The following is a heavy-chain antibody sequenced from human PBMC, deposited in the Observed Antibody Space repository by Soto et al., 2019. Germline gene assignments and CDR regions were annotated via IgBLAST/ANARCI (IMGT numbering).Heavy chain of an antibody. CDR3: AKTRDRYCSGGSCYLNWFDP. CDR2: IIGRGGST. CDR1: GFIFKNLV. J-gene: IGHJ5*02. V-gene: IGHV3-23*01. D-gene: IGHD2-15*01. Sequence: GRSLRLSCAASGFIFKNLVMNWVLQAPGKGLECSAIIGRGGSTYYADSVKGRCTISRDNSKNTLYLQMNSLRAEDTAVYYCAKTRDRYCSGGSCYLNWFDPWGQGTLVTVSS.